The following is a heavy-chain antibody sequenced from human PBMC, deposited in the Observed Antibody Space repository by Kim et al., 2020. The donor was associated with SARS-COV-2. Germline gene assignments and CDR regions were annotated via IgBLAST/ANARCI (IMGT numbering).Heavy chain of an antibody. CDR1: GGSFSGYY. Sequence: SETLSLTCAVYGGSFSGYYWSWIRQPPGKGLEWIGEINHSGSTNYNPSLKSRVTISVDTSKNQFSLKLSSVTAADTAVYYCARGRSSSSIAARRRWFDPWGQGTLVTVSS. D-gene: IGHD6-6*01. CDR3: ARGRSSSSIAARRRWFDP. J-gene: IGHJ5*02. V-gene: IGHV4-34*01. CDR2: INHSGST.